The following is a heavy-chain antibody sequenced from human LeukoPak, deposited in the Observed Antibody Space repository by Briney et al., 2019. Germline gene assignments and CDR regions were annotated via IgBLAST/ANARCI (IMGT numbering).Heavy chain of an antibody. Sequence: SETLSLTCTVSGGSISSSSYYWGWIRQPPGKGLEWIGSIYYSGSTYYNPSLKSRATISVDTSKNQFSLKLSSVTAADTAVYYCVTMVRGVIQYYFDYWGQGTLVTVSS. V-gene: IGHV4-39*07. CDR1: GGSISSSSYY. CDR3: VTMVRGVIQYYFDY. D-gene: IGHD3-10*01. J-gene: IGHJ4*02. CDR2: IYYSGST.